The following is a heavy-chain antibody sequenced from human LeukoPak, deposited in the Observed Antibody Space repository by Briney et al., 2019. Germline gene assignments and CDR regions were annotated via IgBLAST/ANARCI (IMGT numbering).Heavy chain of an antibody. CDR1: GFTVSSNY. CDR2: IYSGGST. CDR3: ASYQGDDFWRGNWFDP. D-gene: IGHD3-3*01. Sequence: GGSLRLSCAASGFTVSSNYMSWVRQAPGKGLEWVSVIYSGGSTYYADSVKGRFTISRDNSKNTLYLQMNSLRAEDTAVYYCASYQGDDFWRGNWFDPWGQGTLVTVSS. J-gene: IGHJ5*02. V-gene: IGHV3-53*05.